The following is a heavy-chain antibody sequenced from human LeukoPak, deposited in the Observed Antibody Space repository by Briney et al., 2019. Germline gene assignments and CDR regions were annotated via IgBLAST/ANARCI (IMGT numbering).Heavy chain of an antibody. Sequence: PGGSLRLSCAASGFTFSGYYMSWIRQAPGKGLEWVSYISSSGSTIYYADSVKGRFTISRDNAKNSLYLQMNSLRAEDTAVYYCARDSLLRGWYFAASYYMDVWGKGTTVTVSS. CDR2: ISSSGSTI. D-gene: IGHD6-19*01. J-gene: IGHJ6*03. CDR3: ARDSLLRGWYFAASYYMDV. V-gene: IGHV3-11*01. CDR1: GFTFSGYY.